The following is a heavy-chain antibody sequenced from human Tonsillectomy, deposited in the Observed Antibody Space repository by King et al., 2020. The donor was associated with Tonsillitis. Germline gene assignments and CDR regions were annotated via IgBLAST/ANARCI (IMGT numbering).Heavy chain of an antibody. J-gene: IGHJ4*02. Sequence: VQLVESGGGLVQPGGSLRLSCAASGFIVSSNYMSWVRQAPGKGLEWVSVIYSGGSTYYADSVKGRFTISRDNSKNTLYLQMNSLRAEDTAVYYCARDKRSSINYYGSGSWGIFDYWGQGTLVTVSS. D-gene: IGHD3-10*01. CDR2: IYSGGST. CDR3: ARDKRSSINYYGSGSWGIFDY. V-gene: IGHV3-66*01. CDR1: GFIVSSNY.